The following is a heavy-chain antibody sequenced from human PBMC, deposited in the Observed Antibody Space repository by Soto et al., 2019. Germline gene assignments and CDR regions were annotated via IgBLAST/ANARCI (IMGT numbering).Heavy chain of an antibody. Sequence: LRLSCAASGFTFSSYGMHWVRQAPGKGLEWVAVIWYDGSNKYYADSVKGRFTISRDNSKNTLYLQMNSLRAEDTAVYYCARGVVVPAAMTWFDPWGQGTLVTVSS. J-gene: IGHJ5*02. CDR3: ARGVVVPAAMTWFDP. CDR1: GFTFSSYG. V-gene: IGHV3-33*01. CDR2: IWYDGSNK. D-gene: IGHD2-2*01.